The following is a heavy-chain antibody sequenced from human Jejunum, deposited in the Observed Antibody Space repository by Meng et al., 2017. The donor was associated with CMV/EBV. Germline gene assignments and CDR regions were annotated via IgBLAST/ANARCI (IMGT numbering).Heavy chain of an antibody. D-gene: IGHD5-12*01. Sequence: QLQLQESGTGLVKTFQTLSLTCTVSGDSITGDSYYWTWIRQSPGKGLEWIGYIHHTGSTFYSPSLKSRLVISLDVSKNQFSLDLKYVTDADTALYYCARDSASGYGGLDYWGHGTLVTVSS. V-gene: IGHV4-30-4*01. CDR2: IHHTGST. J-gene: IGHJ4*01. CDR1: GDSITGDSYY. CDR3: ARDSASGYGGLDY.